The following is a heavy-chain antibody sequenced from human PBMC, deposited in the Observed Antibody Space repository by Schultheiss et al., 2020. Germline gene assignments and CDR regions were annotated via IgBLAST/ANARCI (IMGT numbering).Heavy chain of an antibody. CDR2: ISAYSGNT. CDR1: GYTSATYG. V-gene: IGHV1-18*04. J-gene: IGHJ4*02. CDR3: ARAERGFDY. D-gene: IGHD1-1*01. Sequence: ASVKVSCKASGYTSATYGVTWVRQAPGQGLEWMGWISAYSGNTDSSQKLQGRVTMTTDTSTSTAYMELRSLRSDDTAVYYCARAERGFDYWGQGTLVTVSS.